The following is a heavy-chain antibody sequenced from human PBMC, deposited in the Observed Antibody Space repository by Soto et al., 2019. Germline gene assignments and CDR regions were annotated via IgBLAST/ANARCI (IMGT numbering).Heavy chain of an antibody. Sequence: KAGGSLRLSCAVSGFTFSSHSMNWVRQAPGKGLEWVSSITTSSESKYYTDSVKGRFTLSRDNAKNSLYLQMNSLRAEDTAVYYCARSTRGFSYGKIDCWGRGTLVTVSS. CDR1: GFTFSSHS. D-gene: IGHD5-18*01. CDR2: ITTSSESK. CDR3: ARSTRGFSYGKIDC. V-gene: IGHV3-21*01. J-gene: IGHJ4*02.